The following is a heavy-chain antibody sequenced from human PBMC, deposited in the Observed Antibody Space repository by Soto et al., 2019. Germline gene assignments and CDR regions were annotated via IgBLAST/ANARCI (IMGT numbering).Heavy chain of an antibody. CDR1: GGSIRSYY. Sequence: SETLSLTCTVSGGSIRSYYWSWIRQPPGKGLEWIGYIYYGGNTNYNPSLKSRVTMSVDTSKNQFSLKLRSVTAADTAVYYCAKYRGHLVYWGQGTLVIVSS. V-gene: IGHV4-59*01. CDR2: IYYGGNT. D-gene: IGHD2-21*01. CDR3: AKYRGHLVY. J-gene: IGHJ4*02.